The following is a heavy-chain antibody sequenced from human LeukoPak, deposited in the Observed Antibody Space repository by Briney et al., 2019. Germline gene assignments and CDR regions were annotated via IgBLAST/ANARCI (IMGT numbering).Heavy chain of an antibody. CDR2: ISGSGGST. CDR3: AKAHQLVLLWFGEY. Sequence: PGGSLRLSCAASGFTFSSYAMSWVRQAPGKGLEWVSAISGSGGSTYYADSVKGQFTISRDNSKNTLYLQMNSLRAEDTAVYYCAKAHQLVLLWFGEYWGQGTLVTVSS. J-gene: IGHJ4*02. CDR1: GFTFSSYA. D-gene: IGHD3-10*01. V-gene: IGHV3-23*01.